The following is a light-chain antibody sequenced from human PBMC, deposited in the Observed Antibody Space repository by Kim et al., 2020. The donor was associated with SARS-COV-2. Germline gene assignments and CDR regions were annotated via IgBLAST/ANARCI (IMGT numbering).Light chain of an antibody. V-gene: IGLV3-19*01. J-gene: IGLJ2*01. Sequence: SSELTQDPAVSVALGQTVRITCQGDSLRTYYASWYQQKPGQAPLLVIYGNNNRPSGIPDRFSGSSSGNTASLTITGAQAEDEADYYCKSRDSSGKVVFGGGTKVTVL. CDR2: GNN. CDR3: KSRDSSGKVV. CDR1: SLRTYY.